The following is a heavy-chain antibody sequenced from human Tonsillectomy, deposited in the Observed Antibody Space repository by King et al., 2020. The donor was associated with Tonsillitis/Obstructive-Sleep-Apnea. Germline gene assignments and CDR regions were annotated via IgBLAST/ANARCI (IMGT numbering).Heavy chain of an antibody. CDR2: ISYDGSNK. Sequence: VQLVESGGGVVQPGRSLRLSCAASGFTFSSYAMHWVRQAPGKGLEWVAVISYDGSNKYYADSVKGRFTISRDNSKNTLYLQMNSLRAEDTAVYYCAKDRGGCYDFHYYYGLDVWGQGTTVTVSS. D-gene: IGHD3-3*01. J-gene: IGHJ6*02. V-gene: IGHV3-30*04. CDR1: GFTFSSYA. CDR3: AKDRGGCYDFHYYYGLDV.